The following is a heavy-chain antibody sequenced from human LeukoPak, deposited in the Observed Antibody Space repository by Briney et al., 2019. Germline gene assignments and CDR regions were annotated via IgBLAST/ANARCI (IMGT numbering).Heavy chain of an antibody. D-gene: IGHD2-2*02. CDR2: INHSGST. CDR1: GGSFGTYY. Sequence: PSETLSLTCTVYGGSFGTYYWNWIRQPPGKGLEWIGEINHSGSTNYSPSLKSRVTMSVDTSKNQFSLNLTSVTAADTAVYYCARVGCGSASCYRVDYWGQGTLVTVSS. CDR3: ARVGCGSASCYRVDY. J-gene: IGHJ4*02. V-gene: IGHV4-34*01.